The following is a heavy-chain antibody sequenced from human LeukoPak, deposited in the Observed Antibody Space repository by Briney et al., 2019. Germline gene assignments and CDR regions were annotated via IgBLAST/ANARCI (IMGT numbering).Heavy chain of an antibody. V-gene: IGHV3-48*03. CDR2: ISSSGSTI. Sequence: GGSLRLSCAASGFTFSSYEMNWVRQAPGKGLEWVSYISSSGSTIYYADSVKGRFTISRDNAKNSLYLQMNSLKTEDTAVYYCAALLTTEGFDYWGQGTLVTVSS. J-gene: IGHJ4*02. D-gene: IGHD3-9*01. CDR1: GFTFSSYE. CDR3: AALLTTEGFDY.